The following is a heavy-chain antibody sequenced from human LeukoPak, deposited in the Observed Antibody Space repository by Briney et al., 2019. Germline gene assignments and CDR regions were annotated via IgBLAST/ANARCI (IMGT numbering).Heavy chain of an antibody. Sequence: SETLSLTCAVYGGSFSGYYWSWIRQPPGKGQEWIGEINHSGSTNYNPSLKSRVTISVDTSKNQFSLKLSSVTAADTAVYYCARVPLFTRNLDIWGQGTMVTVS. CDR1: GGSFSGYY. CDR2: INHSGST. J-gene: IGHJ3*02. CDR3: ARVPLFTRNLDI. V-gene: IGHV4-34*01. D-gene: IGHD1-14*01.